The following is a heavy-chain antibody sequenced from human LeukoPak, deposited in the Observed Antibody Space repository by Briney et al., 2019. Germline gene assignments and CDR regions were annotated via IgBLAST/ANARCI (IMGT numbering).Heavy chain of an antibody. CDR1: GFTFSSYS. D-gene: IGHD6-19*01. CDR2: ISSSSSYI. V-gene: IGHV3-21*01. Sequence: PGGSLRLSCAASGFTFSSYSMNWVRQAPGKGLEWVSSISSSSSYIYYADSVKGRFTISRDNAKNSLYLQMNSLRAEDTAVYYCAREGVSSGWLFDYWGQGTLVTVSS. CDR3: AREGVSSGWLFDY. J-gene: IGHJ4*02.